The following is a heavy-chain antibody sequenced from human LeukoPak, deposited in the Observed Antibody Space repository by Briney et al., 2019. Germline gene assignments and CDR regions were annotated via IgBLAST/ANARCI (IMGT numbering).Heavy chain of an antibody. CDR2: INPNSGGT. V-gene: IGHV1-2*04. Sequence: EASVKVSCKASGYTFTGYYMHWVRQAPGQGLEWMGWINPNSGGTNYAQKFQGWVTMTRDTSISTAYMELSRLRSDDTAVYYCARVGDGYNSYYFDYWGQGTLVIVSS. CDR1: GYTFTGYY. CDR3: ARVGDGYNSYYFDY. D-gene: IGHD5-24*01. J-gene: IGHJ4*02.